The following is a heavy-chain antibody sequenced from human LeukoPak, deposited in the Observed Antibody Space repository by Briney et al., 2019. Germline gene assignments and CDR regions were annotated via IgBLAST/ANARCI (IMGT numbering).Heavy chain of an antibody. CDR2: IRYDGSNK. V-gene: IGHV3-30*02. D-gene: IGHD4-17*01. CDR1: RFTFSSYG. Sequence: GGSLRLSCAASRFTFSSYGMHWVRQAPGKGLEWVAFIRYDGSNKYYADSVKGRFTISRDNSKTTLYLQMNSLRAEDTAVYYCAKDRSRATVTTFAFDYWGQGTLVTVSS. CDR3: AKDRSRATVTTFAFDY. J-gene: IGHJ4*02.